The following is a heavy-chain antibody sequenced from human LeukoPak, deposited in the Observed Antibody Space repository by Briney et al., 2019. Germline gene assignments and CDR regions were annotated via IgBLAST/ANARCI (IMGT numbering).Heavy chain of an antibody. V-gene: IGHV4-59*08. Sequence: SETLSLTCSVSGTSISTNYWSWIRQPPGKGLEWLGCIFCSGGTNYKPSLKSRIAISVDTSKNQLSLRLSSVTAADTAVYYCARHVDYWGQGTLVTVSS. CDR3: ARHVDY. J-gene: IGHJ4*02. CDR2: IFCSGGT. CDR1: GTSISTNY.